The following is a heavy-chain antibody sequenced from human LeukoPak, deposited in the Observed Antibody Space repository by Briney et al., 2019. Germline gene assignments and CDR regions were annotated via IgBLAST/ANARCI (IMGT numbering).Heavy chain of an antibody. V-gene: IGHV3-30*02. CDR3: TKTEVLY. J-gene: IGHJ4*02. CDR2: IRYDGTTE. Sequence: GGSLRLSCAASGFSFSRYGMHWVRQAPGKGLEWVAFIRYDGTTESYTDSVKGRLTISRDDSKNTLYLQMNSLRTEDTGVYYCTKTEVLYWGQGTLVTVSS. CDR1: GFSFSRYG.